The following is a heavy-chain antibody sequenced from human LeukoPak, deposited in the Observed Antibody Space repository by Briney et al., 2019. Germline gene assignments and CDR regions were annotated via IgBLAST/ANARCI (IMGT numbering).Heavy chain of an antibody. CDR1: GYTFTGYF. V-gene: IGHV1-2*02. CDR2: INPNSGGT. J-gene: IGHJ4*02. D-gene: IGHD2-2*02. CDR3: ARSDVYCSSTSCYTIDY. Sequence: ASVEVSCKASGYTFTGYFMHWVRQAPGQGLEWMGWINPNSGGTNYAQKFQGRVTMTRDTSINTAYMELSRLRSDDTAVYYCARSDVYCSSTSCYTIDYWGQGTLVTVSS.